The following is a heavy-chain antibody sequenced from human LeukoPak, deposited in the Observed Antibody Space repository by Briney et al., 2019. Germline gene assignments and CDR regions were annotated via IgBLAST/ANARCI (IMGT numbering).Heavy chain of an antibody. CDR1: GFTFSSYW. Sequence: GGSLRLSCAASGFTFSSYWMSWVRQAPGKGLEWVANIKQDGSEKYYVDSVKGRFTISRDNAKNSLYLQMNSLRAEDTAVYYCARDQGRYIYDFWSGYYSYFDYWGQGTLVTVSS. J-gene: IGHJ4*02. V-gene: IGHV3-7*01. CDR3: ARDQGRYIYDFWSGYYSYFDY. CDR2: IKQDGSEK. D-gene: IGHD3-3*01.